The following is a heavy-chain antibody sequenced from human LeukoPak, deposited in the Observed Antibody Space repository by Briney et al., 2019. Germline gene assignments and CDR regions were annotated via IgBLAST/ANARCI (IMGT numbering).Heavy chain of an antibody. J-gene: IGHJ5*02. D-gene: IGHD6-13*01. CDR2: IRSKAYGGTT. Sequence: PGGSLRLSCAASKFTFSNYWMSWVRQAPGKGLEWVGFIRSKAYGGTTEYAASVKGRFTISRDDSKSIAYLQMNSLKTEDTAVYYCTRWSSWYWDNWFDPWGQGTLVTVSS. CDR1: KFTFSNYW. V-gene: IGHV3-49*04. CDR3: TRWSSWYWDNWFDP.